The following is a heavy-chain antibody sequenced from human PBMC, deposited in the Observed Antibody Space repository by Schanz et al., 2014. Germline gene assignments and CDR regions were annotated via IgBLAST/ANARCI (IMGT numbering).Heavy chain of an antibody. V-gene: IGHV4-39*01. CDR2: IYYSGST. CDR1: GGSISSSNYY. Sequence: QLQLQESGPGLVKPSETLSLTCTVSGGSISSSNYYWGWIRQPPGKGLEWIESIYYSGSTYYNPSLKIRLTTSVDTSKTQFSRKLSSVTAADTAVYYCARQFYDILTGYWFPYYFDYWGQGTLVTVSS. D-gene: IGHD3-9*01. CDR3: ARQFYDILTGYWFPYYFDY. J-gene: IGHJ4*02.